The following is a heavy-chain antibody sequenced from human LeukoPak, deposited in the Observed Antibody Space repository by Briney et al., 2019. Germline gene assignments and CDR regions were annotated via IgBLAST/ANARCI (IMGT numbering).Heavy chain of an antibody. CDR2: IRYDGSNK. D-gene: IGHD4-17*01. J-gene: IGHJ6*03. CDR3: ARGFYGDPGYYYYYMDV. Sequence: PGGSLRLSCAASGFTFSSYGMHWVRQAPGKGLEWVAFIRYDGSNKYYADSVKGRFTISRDNSKNTLYLQMNSLRAEDTAVYYCARGFYGDPGYYYYYMDVWGKGTTVTVSS. V-gene: IGHV3-30*02. CDR1: GFTFSSYG.